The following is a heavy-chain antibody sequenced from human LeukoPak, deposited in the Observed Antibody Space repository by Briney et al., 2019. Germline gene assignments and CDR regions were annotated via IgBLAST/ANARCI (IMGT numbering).Heavy chain of an antibody. J-gene: IGHJ3*02. V-gene: IGHV4-30-2*01. CDR3: ARYDSSGLDAFDI. CDR2: IYHSGST. CDR1: GVSISSGGYS. Sequence: SETLSLTCTVSGVSISSGGYSWSWIRQPPGKGLEWIGYIYHSGSTYYNPSLKSRVTISVDRSKNQFSLKLSSVTAADTAVYYCARYDSSGLDAFDIWGQGTMVTVSS. D-gene: IGHD3-22*01.